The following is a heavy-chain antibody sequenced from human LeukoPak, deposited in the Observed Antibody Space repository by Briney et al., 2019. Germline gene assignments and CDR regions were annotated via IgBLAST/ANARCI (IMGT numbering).Heavy chain of an antibody. Sequence: GGSLRLSCAASGFLFSSYGMHWVRQSPGKRLDWVAAIWYDESKTYYADSVKGRFTISRDSSENTLYLQMTSLRAEDAAIYYCVKDLVPAASSRWFDSWGQGTLVTVSS. J-gene: IGHJ5*01. CDR1: GFLFSSYG. D-gene: IGHD2-2*01. V-gene: IGHV3-33*06. CDR2: IWYDESKT. CDR3: VKDLVPAASSRWFDS.